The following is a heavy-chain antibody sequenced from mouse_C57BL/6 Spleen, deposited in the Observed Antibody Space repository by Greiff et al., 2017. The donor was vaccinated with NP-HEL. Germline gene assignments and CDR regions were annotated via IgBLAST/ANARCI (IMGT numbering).Heavy chain of an antibody. Sequence: QVQLQQPGAELVKPGASVKMSCKASGYTFTSYWITWVKQRPGQGLEWIGDIYPGSGSTNYNEKFKSKATLTVDTSSSTAYMQLSSLTSEDSAVYYCARESTTVVAHWYFDVWGTGTTVTVSS. CDR1: GYTFTSYW. V-gene: IGHV1-55*01. CDR2: IYPGSGST. D-gene: IGHD1-1*01. CDR3: ARESTTVVAHWYFDV. J-gene: IGHJ1*03.